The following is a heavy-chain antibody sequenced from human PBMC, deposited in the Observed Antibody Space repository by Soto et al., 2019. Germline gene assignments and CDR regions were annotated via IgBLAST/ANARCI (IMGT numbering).Heavy chain of an antibody. CDR1: GFTVSSNY. J-gene: IGHJ6*02. D-gene: IGHD3-16*01. CDR2: IYSGGST. V-gene: IGHV3-53*01. CDR3: ARDGILRGFRSYGMDV. Sequence: GGSLRLSCAASGFTVSSNYMSWVRQAPGKGLEWVSVIYSGGSTYYADSVKGRFTISRDNSKNTLYLQMNSLRAEDTAVYYCARDGILRGFRSYGMDVWGQGTTVTVS.